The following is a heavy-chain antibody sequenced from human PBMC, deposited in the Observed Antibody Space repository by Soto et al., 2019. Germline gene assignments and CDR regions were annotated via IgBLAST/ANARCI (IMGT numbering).Heavy chain of an antibody. V-gene: IGHV4-61*01. J-gene: IGHJ6*02. D-gene: IGHD6-19*01. CDR1: GGSVSSGSYY. CDR2: IYYSGST. Sequence: QVQLQESGPGLVKPSETLSLTCTVSGGSVSSGSYYWSWIRQPPGKGREWIGYIYYSGSTNSNPSLKRRVTVPVDTSKYQFALKLTSGTAADTAVYCYARGIEGWYAGRYYDGMDVWGQGTTVPVSS. CDR3: ARGIEGWYAGRYYDGMDV.